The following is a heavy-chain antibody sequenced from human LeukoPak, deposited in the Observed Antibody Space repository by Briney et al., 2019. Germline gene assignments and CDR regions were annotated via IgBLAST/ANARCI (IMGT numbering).Heavy chain of an antibody. CDR1: GFTFSSYS. Sequence: GGSLRLSCAASGFTFSSYSMNWVRQAPGKGLKWVAYITSRSGTRFYADSVKGRFTISRDNAENSMYLQMSNLRGEDTAVYYCARDKDCSSTSCYDSFDIWGQGTMVTVSS. CDR2: ITSRSGTR. J-gene: IGHJ3*02. D-gene: IGHD2-2*01. V-gene: IGHV3-48*01. CDR3: ARDKDCSSTSCYDSFDI.